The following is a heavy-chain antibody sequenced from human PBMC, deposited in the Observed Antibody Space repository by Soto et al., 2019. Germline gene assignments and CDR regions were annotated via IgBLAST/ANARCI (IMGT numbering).Heavy chain of an antibody. V-gene: IGHV1-8*01. CDR2: MNPNSGNT. Sequence: QVQLVQSGAEVKKPGASVKVSCKASGYTFTSYDINWVRQATGQGLEWMGWMNPNSGNTGYAQKFQGRVTMTRNTSISTAYMELSSLRSEDSAVYYCARVSGSYYLYAFDIWGQGTMVTVSS. D-gene: IGHD1-26*01. J-gene: IGHJ3*02. CDR3: ARVSGSYYLYAFDI. CDR1: GYTFTSYD.